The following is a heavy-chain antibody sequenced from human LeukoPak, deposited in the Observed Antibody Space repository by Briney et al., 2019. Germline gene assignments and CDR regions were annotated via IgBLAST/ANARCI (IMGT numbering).Heavy chain of an antibody. CDR3: ARDLTPTLGYCTNGVCRDYYYGMDV. V-gene: IGHV1-18*01. Sequence: ASVEVSCKASGYTFTSYGISWVRQAPGQGLEWMGWISAYNGNTNYAQKLQGRVTMTTDTSTSTAYMELRSLRSDDTAVYYCARDLTPTLGYCTNGVCRDYYYGMDVWGQGTTVTVSS. J-gene: IGHJ6*02. CDR2: ISAYNGNT. D-gene: IGHD2-8*01. CDR1: GYTFTSYG.